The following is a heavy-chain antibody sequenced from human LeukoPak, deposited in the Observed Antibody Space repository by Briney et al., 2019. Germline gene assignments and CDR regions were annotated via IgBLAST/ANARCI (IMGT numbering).Heavy chain of an antibody. CDR2: IYHSVST. V-gene: IGHV4-30-2*01. CDR3: ARYYGDYLKRCDP. D-gene: IGHD4-17*01. CDR1: GGSISSGGYS. J-gene: IGHJ5*02. Sequence: SETLTHICAVSGGSISSGGYSWSWIRQPPGKGLEWIGYIYHSVSTYYNPSLKRRVTISVDRSKNQFSLKLSSVTAADTAVYYCARYYGDYLKRCDPWARRPLVTVSS.